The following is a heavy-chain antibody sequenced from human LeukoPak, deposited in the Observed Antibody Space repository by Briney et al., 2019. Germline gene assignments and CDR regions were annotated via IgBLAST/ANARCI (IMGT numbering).Heavy chain of an antibody. CDR2: INHSGST. CDR1: GGSFSGYY. V-gene: IGHV4-34*01. J-gene: IGHJ4*02. D-gene: IGHD3-10*01. CDR3: ARGLVLLWFGEPSYYFDY. Sequence: SETLSLTCAVYGGSFSGYYWSWIRQPPGKGLEWIGEINHSGSTNYNPSLKSRVTISVDTSKNPFSLKLSPMTAADTAVYYCARGLVLLWFGEPSYYFDYWGQGTLVTVSS.